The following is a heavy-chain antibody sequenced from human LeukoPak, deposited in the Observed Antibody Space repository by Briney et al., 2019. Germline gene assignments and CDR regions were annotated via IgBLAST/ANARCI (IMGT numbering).Heavy chain of an antibody. D-gene: IGHD7-27*01. CDR2: INTNGRTT. V-gene: IGHV3-74*01. CDR1: GFTFSTYW. J-gene: IGHJ4*02. CDR3: GRGLLGGSDY. Sequence: PGGSLRLSCAASGFTFSTYWMYWVRQAPGKGLVWVSRINTNGRTTSYADSVKGRLTISRDNAKNTLYLQMNSLRAEDTAVYYCGRGLLGGSDYWGQGTLVTVSS.